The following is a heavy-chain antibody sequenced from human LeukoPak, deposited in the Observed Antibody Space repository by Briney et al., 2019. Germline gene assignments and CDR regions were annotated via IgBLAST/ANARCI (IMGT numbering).Heavy chain of an antibody. J-gene: IGHJ4*02. Sequence: SVKVSCKASGGTFSSYAISWVRQAPGQGLEWMGGIIPIFGTANYAQKFQGRVTITADESTSTAYMELSSLRSEDTAVYYCARVAVVVVAATRWAIDYWGQGTLVTVSS. CDR1: GGTFSSYA. CDR2: IIPIFGTA. V-gene: IGHV1-69*13. CDR3: ARVAVVVVAATRWAIDY. D-gene: IGHD2-15*01.